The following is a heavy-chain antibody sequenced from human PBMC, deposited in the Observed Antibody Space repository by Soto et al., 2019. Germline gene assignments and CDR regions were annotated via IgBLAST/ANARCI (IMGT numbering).Heavy chain of an antibody. CDR2: ISSSSSTI. CDR3: SRDAPFPYCSGQRAGDNWFDP. CDR1: GFTFSSYT. J-gene: IGHJ5*02. D-gene: IGHD2-15*01. V-gene: IGHV3-48*02. Sequence: PGGSLRLSCAASGFTFSSYTMNWVRQAPGKGLEWVSYISSSSSTIYYADSVKGRFTISRDNAKNSLYLQMNSLRDDDTAVYYRSRDAPFPYCSGQRAGDNWFDPWGQGTLVTVSS.